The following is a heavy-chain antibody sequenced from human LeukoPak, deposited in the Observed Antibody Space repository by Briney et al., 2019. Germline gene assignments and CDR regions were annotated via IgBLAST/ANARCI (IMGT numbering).Heavy chain of an antibody. J-gene: IGHJ3*02. CDR1: GGTFISYA. D-gene: IGHD1-26*01. V-gene: IGHV1-69*13. CDR2: IIPIFGTA. Sequence: GASVKVSCKASGGTFISYAISWVRQAPGQGLEWMGGIIPIFGTANYAQKFQGRVTITADESTSTAYMELSSLRSEDTAVYYCAREWELNTPASFDIWGQGTMVTVSS. CDR3: AREWELNTPASFDI.